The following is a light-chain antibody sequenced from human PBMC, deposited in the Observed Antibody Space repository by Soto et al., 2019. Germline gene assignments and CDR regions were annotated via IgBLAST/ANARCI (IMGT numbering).Light chain of an antibody. J-gene: IGLJ3*02. Sequence: QPVLTQPASVSGSPGQSITISCTGTSSDIGSYNYVSWYQQHPAKAPKLIIYEVSNRPSGVSNRFSGSQSGDTASLTISGLQAEDEADYYCSSYTTSSTWVFGGGTKLTVL. CDR1: SSDIGSYNY. CDR2: EVS. V-gene: IGLV2-14*01. CDR3: SSYTTSSTWV.